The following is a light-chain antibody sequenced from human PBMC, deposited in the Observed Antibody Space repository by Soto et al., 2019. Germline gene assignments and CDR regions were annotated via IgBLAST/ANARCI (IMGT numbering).Light chain of an antibody. V-gene: IGKV1-39*01. CDR1: QNIRTS. CDR2: AAS. Sequence: DIQMTQSPSSLSASVGDRVTITCRASQNIRTSLNWYQQRPGKAPQLLIYAASSLQSGVSSRFSWTGSLTNVALTFSSLQPEDFAIDYCQHSSFTVYTVGQGAKVDI. CDR3: QHSSFTVYT. J-gene: IGKJ2*01.